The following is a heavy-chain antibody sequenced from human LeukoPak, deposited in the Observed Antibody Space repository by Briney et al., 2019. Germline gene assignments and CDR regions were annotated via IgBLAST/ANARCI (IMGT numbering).Heavy chain of an antibody. D-gene: IGHD5-24*01. V-gene: IGHV1-2*02. CDR2: INPNSGGT. Sequence: ASVKVSCKASGYTFTGYYMHWVRQAAGQGLEWMGWINPNSGGTNYAQKFQGRVTMTRDTSISTAYMELSRLRSDDTAMYYCAVLSSPGYHFEMGYWGQGTLVTVSS. J-gene: IGHJ4*02. CDR3: AVLSSPGYHFEMGY. CDR1: GYTFTGYY.